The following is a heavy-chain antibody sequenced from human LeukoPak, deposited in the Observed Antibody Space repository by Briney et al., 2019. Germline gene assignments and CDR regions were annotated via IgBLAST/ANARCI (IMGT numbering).Heavy chain of an antibody. D-gene: IGHD5-18*01. CDR2: IWFDGSNK. J-gene: IGHJ6*02. Sequence: QPGRSLRLSCAASGFTFSSYGMHWVRQAPGKGLEWVAVIWFDGSNKYYADSVKGRFTISRDNSKNTLYLQMNSLRAEDTAVYYCARDQSYGPQKEYYGMDVWGQGTTVTVSS. V-gene: IGHV3-33*01. CDR1: GFTFSSYG. CDR3: ARDQSYGPQKEYYGMDV.